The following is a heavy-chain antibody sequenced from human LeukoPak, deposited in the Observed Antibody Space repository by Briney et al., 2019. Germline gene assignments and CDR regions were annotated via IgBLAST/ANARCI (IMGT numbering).Heavy chain of an antibody. V-gene: IGHV3-23*01. J-gene: IGHJ4*02. CDR1: GFTFSSYA. CDR2: ISGSGGST. Sequence: PGGSLRLSCAASGFTFSSYAMSWVRQAPGKGLEWVSAISGSGGSTYYADSVKGRFTISRDNSKNTLYLQMNSLRAEDTAVYYCAKGDQNYYDSSPFDYWGQGTLVTVSS. D-gene: IGHD3-22*01. CDR3: AKGDQNYYDSSPFDY.